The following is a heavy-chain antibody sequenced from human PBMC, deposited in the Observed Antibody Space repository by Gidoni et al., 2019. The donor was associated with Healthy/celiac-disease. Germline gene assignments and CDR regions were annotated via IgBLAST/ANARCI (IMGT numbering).Heavy chain of an antibody. V-gene: IGHV4-59*08. Sequence: QVQLQESGPGLAKPSEPLSLTCTVSGGSISSYYWSWIRQPPGKGLEWIGYIYYSGSTNYNPSLKSRVTISVDTSKNQFSLKLSSVTAADTAVYYCARHHSSGWYFSDYWGQGTLVTVSS. CDR3: ARHHSSGWYFSDY. CDR1: GGSISSYY. J-gene: IGHJ4*02. D-gene: IGHD6-19*01. CDR2: IYYSGST.